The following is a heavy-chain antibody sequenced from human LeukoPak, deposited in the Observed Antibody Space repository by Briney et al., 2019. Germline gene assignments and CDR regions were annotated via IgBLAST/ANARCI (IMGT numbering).Heavy chain of an antibody. CDR3: ARGAGRYYDSSGYYIDF. Sequence: HPGGSLRLACAASGFTFSSYGMHWVRQAPGKGLEWVAFIRYDGSNNYYADSVKGRFTTSRDNSKNTLYLQMNSLRAEDTAVYYCARGAGRYYDSSGYYIDFWGQGTLVTVSS. D-gene: IGHD3-22*01. CDR1: GFTFSSYG. J-gene: IGHJ4*02. CDR2: IRYDGSNN. V-gene: IGHV3-30*02.